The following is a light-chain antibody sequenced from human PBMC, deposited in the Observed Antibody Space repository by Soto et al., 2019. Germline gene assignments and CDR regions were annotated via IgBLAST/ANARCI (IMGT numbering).Light chain of an antibody. V-gene: IGKV3-15*01. CDR3: QQYNNWPRT. CDR2: GAS. J-gene: IGKJ1*01. Sequence: EFVLTQSPGTLSFSPGERATLSCRASQSVSSSYLAWYQQKPGQAPRLLIYGASTRATGIPARFSGSGSGTDFTLTISSLQSEDFAVYYCQQYNNWPRTFGLGTKVDIK. CDR1: QSVSSSY.